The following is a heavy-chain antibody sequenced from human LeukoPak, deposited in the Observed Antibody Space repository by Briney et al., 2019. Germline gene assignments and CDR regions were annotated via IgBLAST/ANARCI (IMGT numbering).Heavy chain of an antibody. CDR1: GFTFSSYG. D-gene: IGHD6-6*01. CDR2: ISYDGSNK. CDR3: AKERIAAPPSPYYFDY. J-gene: IGHJ4*02. V-gene: IGHV3-30*18. Sequence: PGRSLRLSCAASGFTFSSYGMHWVRQAPGKGLEWVAVISYDGSNKYYADSVKGRFTISRDNSKNTLYLQMNSLRAEDTAVYYCAKERIAAPPSPYYFDYWGQGTLVTVSS.